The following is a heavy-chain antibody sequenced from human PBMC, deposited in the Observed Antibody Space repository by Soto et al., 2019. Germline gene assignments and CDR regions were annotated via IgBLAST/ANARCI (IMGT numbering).Heavy chain of an antibody. V-gene: IGHV6-1*01. D-gene: IGHD5-12*01. CDR3: AKGDNLGPKTGYAFDP. Sequence: SQTLSLTCAISGDSVSSNTASWNWIRQSPSRGLEWLGRTYFRSKWYNDYAVSVKSRIIINPDTSNNQFSLQLNSVTPEDTAVYFCAKGDNLGPKTGYAFDPWGQGIMVTVS. CDR1: GDSVSSNTAS. CDR2: TYFRSKWYN. J-gene: IGHJ5*02.